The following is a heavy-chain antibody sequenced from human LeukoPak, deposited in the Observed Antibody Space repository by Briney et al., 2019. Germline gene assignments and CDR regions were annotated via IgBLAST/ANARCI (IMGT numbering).Heavy chain of an antibody. V-gene: IGHV3-53*04. CDR3: ARDNDWAFHY. CDR2: IYSGGST. Sequence: GGSLRLSCAASGFTVSSNYMSWVRQAPGKGLEWVSVIYSGGSTYYADSVKGRFTISRHNSKNTLYLQINSLRAEDTAVYYCARDNDWAFHYWGQGTLVTVSS. D-gene: IGHD3-9*01. CDR1: GFTVSSNY. J-gene: IGHJ4*02.